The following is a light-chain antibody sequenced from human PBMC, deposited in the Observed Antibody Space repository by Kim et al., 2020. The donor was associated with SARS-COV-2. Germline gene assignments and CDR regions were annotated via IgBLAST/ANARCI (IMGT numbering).Light chain of an antibody. Sequence: QTATLTCSGNSNNVGNLRAAWLQQHQGPPPKLLSYRNNNRPSGISERLSASRSGNTASLTITGLQPEDEADYYCSAWDSSLSAWVFGGGTQLTVL. CDR3: SAWDSSLSAWV. CDR2: RNN. V-gene: IGLV10-54*01. CDR1: SNNVGNLR. J-gene: IGLJ3*02.